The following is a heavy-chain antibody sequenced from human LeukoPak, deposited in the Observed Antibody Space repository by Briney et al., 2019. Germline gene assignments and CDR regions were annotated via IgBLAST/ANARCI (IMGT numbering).Heavy chain of an antibody. V-gene: IGHV4-34*01. CDR2: INHSGST. Sequence: PSETLSLTCAVYGGSFSGYYWSWIRQPPGKGLEWIGEINHSGSTNYNPSLKSRVTISVDTSKNQFSLKLSSVTAADTAVYYCVRARPYDRKYFQHWGQGTLVTVSS. CDR3: VRARPYDRKYFQH. D-gene: IGHD3-22*01. J-gene: IGHJ1*01. CDR1: GGSFSGYY.